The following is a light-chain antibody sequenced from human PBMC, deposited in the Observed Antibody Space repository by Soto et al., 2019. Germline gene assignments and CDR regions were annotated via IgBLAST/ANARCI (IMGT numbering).Light chain of an antibody. CDR3: GTWDNSLSAYV. CDR2: DND. Sequence: QSVLTQPPSVSAAPGQKVTISCFGSSYNIGNNYVSWYQQLPGTAPKLLIYDNDKRPSEIPDRFSGSKSGTSATLGITVLQTGDEADYYCGTWDNSLSAYVFGIGTKVTVL. J-gene: IGLJ1*01. CDR1: SYNIGNNY. V-gene: IGLV1-51*01.